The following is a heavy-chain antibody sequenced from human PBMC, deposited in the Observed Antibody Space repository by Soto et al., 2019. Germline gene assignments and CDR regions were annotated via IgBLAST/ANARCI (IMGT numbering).Heavy chain of an antibody. CDR1: GGSISSNDFH. V-gene: IGHV4-31*03. CDR2: ISYSGST. CDR3: ARAPGDYFDY. Sequence: PSETLSLTCTVSGGSISSNDFHWSWIRQNPGKGLEWIGYISYSGSTYYNPSLKSRVTISVDTPKNQFSLRLSFVTAADTAVYYCARAPGDYFDYWGQGTLVTVSS. J-gene: IGHJ4*02.